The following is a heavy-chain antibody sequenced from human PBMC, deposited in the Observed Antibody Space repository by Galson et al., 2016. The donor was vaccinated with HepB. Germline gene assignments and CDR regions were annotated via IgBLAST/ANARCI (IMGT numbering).Heavy chain of an antibody. D-gene: IGHD3-22*01. Sequence: ETLSLTCTVSGYSISSGYYWGWIRQPPGKGLEWIGSIYHSGSTYYNPSLKSRVTISVDTSENQFSLTLSSVTAADTAVYYCASGRDSSGYYFEYYFDYWGQGTLVTVSS. CDR1: GYSISSGYY. CDR2: IYHSGST. CDR3: ASGRDSSGYYFEYYFDY. J-gene: IGHJ4*02. V-gene: IGHV4-38-2*02.